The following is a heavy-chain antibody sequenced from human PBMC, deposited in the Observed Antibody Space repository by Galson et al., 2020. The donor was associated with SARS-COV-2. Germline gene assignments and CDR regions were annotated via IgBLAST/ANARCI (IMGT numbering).Heavy chain of an antibody. D-gene: IGHD2-2*01. J-gene: IGHJ4*02. CDR2: LPVSGDDT. CDR1: GSTFNLYA. CDR3: AREPHAKYQMFGFDS. Sequence: GGSLRLSCTASGSTFNLYAVTWVRQAPGKGLEWVSGLPVSGDDTFYADAVKGRFTISRDNSRKTVYLQMNSVSPDDTAIYYCAREPHAKYQMFGFDSWGQGVLVTVSS. V-gene: IGHV3-23*01.